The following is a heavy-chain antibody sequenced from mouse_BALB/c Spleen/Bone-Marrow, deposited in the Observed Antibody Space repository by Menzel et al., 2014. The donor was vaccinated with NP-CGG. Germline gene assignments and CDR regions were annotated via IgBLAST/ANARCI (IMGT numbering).Heavy chain of an antibody. CDR1: GFTFSSFG. V-gene: IGHV5-17*02. CDR3: AKTYYGPTAWSAY. Sequence: EVKLVESGGGLVQPGGSRKLSCAASGFTFSSFGMHWVRQAPEKGLEWVAYISSGSSTIYYADTVKGRFTISRDNPKNTLFLQMTSLRSEDTAMYSCAKTYYGPTAWSAYWGQGTLVTVSA. J-gene: IGHJ3*01. D-gene: IGHD2-10*01. CDR2: ISSGSSTI.